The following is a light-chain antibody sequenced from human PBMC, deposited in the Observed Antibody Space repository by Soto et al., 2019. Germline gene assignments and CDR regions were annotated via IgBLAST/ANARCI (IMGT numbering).Light chain of an antibody. CDR1: QGISTY. J-gene: IGKJ4*01. Sequence: DIQMTQSPSSLSASVGDRVTITCRASQGISTYLNWYQQKPGKAPKLLIYAASSLQSGVQSRFSGSGSETDFTLTISSLQPEDFATYYCQQADSFPLSFGGGTKVEI. CDR2: AAS. CDR3: QQADSFPLS. V-gene: IGKV1-39*01.